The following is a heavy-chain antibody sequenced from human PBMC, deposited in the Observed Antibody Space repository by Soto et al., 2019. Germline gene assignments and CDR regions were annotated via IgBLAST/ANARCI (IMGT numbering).Heavy chain of an antibody. CDR1: GYTFGSHW. CDR2: MNSDGGII. CDR3: ATAEVDY. Sequence: GSLRLSCAVAGYTFGSHWMHWVRQAPGKGLEWVSRMNSDGGIINYADSVKGRFTVSRDNAKNTLYLQMNSLRVEDTAVYYCATAEVDYWGPGTLVTVSS. J-gene: IGHJ4*02. V-gene: IGHV3-74*01.